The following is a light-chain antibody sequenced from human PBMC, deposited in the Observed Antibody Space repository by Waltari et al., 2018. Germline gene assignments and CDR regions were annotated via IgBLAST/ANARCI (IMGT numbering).Light chain of an antibody. CDR1: QSLLHSNGYKY. V-gene: IGKV2-28*01. CDR3: MQALQTPRT. J-gene: IGKJ2*01. Sequence: DIVMTQSPLSLPVTPGEPASISCRSSQSLLHSNGYKYLDWDLQKPGQSPHLLIYLGSSRASGVPARFSGSGSGTDFTLKISRVEAEDLGVYYCMQALQTPRTFGQGTKLDIK. CDR2: LGS.